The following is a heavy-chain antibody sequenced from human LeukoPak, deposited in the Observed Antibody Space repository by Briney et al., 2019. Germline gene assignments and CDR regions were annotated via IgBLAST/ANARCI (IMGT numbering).Heavy chain of an antibody. Sequence: PSETLSLTCAVSGYSISRGYYWGWIGQPPGKGLEWIGSIYHSGSTYYNPSLKSRVTISVDTSKNQFALKLSSVTAADTAVYYCARPGRYCSSTSCYREGNFDYWGQGTLVTVSS. CDR1: GYSISRGYY. D-gene: IGHD2-2*02. CDR2: IYHSGST. CDR3: ARPGRYCSSTSCYREGNFDY. J-gene: IGHJ4*02. V-gene: IGHV4-38-2*01.